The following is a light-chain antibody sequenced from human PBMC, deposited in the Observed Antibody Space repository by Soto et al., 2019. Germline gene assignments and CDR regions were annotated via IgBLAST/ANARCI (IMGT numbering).Light chain of an antibody. Sequence: QSALTHPPSASGSPGHSVTISCTGISSDVGSYKYVSWYQQDPGKAPKLMVYEVNNRPSGVPDRFSGSKSGNTSSLTVSWLQSEDEADYYCSSYAGSDNLVFGGGTTLTVL. V-gene: IGLV2-8*01. CDR3: SSYAGSDNLV. CDR2: EVN. CDR1: SSDVGSYKY. J-gene: IGLJ2*01.